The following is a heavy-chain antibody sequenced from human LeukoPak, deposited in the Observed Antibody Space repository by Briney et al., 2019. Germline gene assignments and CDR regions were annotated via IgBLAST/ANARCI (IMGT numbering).Heavy chain of an antibody. D-gene: IGHD6-13*01. Sequence: SETLSLTCAVYGGSFSGYYWSWVRQPPVRGLEWIGEINHSGSTNYNSSLKSRVSISVDSSKNQFSLKVSSVTAADTAVYYCARGSDTAAGLYWGQGTLVTVSS. CDR3: ARGSDTAAGLY. CDR1: GGSFSGYY. V-gene: IGHV4-34*01. CDR2: INHSGST. J-gene: IGHJ4*02.